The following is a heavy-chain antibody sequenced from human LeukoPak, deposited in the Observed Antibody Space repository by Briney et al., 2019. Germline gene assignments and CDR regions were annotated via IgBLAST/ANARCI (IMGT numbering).Heavy chain of an antibody. CDR1: GGSISSGGYY. J-gene: IGHJ4*02. CDR3: ARDLSYDSSGGFDY. V-gene: IGHV4-31*03. Sequence: PSETLSLTCTVSGGSISSGGYYWSWIRQHPGKGLEWIGYIYYSGSTYYNPSLKSRVTISVDTSKTQFSLKLSSVTDADTAVYYCARDLSYDSSGGFDYWGQGTLVTVSS. D-gene: IGHD3-22*01. CDR2: IYYSGST.